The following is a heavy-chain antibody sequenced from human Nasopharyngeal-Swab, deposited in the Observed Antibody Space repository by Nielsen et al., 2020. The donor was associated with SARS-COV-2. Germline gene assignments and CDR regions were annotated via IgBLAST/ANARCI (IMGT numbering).Heavy chain of an antibody. CDR3: ARGRYYYDSSPEDYFDY. V-gene: IGHV1-69*13. D-gene: IGHD3-22*01. Sequence: SVKVSCKASGGTFSSYAISWVRQAPGQGLEWMGGIIPIFGTANYAQKFQGRVTITADESTSTAYMELSSLRSEDTAVYYCARGRYYYDSSPEDYFDYWGQGTLVTVSS. CDR2: IIPIFGTA. J-gene: IGHJ4*02. CDR1: GGTFSSYA.